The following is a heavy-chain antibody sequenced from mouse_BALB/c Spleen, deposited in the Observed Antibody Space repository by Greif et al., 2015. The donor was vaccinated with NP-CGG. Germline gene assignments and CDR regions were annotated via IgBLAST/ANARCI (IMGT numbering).Heavy chain of an antibody. CDR3: AYRYDAWFAY. J-gene: IGHJ3*01. D-gene: IGHD2-14*01. Sequence: QVQLQQSGAGLAKPGASVKMSCKASGYTFTSYWMHWVKQRPGRGLEWIGYINPSTGYTEYNQKFKDKATLTADKSSSTAYMQLSSLTSEDSAVYYCAYRYDAWFAYWGQGTLVTVSA. CDR1: GYTFTSYW. CDR2: INPSTGYT. V-gene: IGHV1-7*01.